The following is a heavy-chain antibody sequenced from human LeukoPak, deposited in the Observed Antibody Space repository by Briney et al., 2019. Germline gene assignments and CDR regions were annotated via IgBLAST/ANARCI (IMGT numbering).Heavy chain of an antibody. CDR3: AKDANYLDSSGYLIPFDY. CDR1: GFTSSRSA. CDR2: ISGNGQQT. D-gene: IGHD3-22*01. J-gene: IGHJ4*02. Sequence: GGSLRLSCSASGFTSSRSAMTWVRQLPGGGLEWVSSISGNGQQTYYGDSVKGRFSVSRDNSQNTLYLQMDSLRADDSALYYCAKDANYLDSSGYLIPFDYWGQGTLVTVSS. V-gene: IGHV3-23*01.